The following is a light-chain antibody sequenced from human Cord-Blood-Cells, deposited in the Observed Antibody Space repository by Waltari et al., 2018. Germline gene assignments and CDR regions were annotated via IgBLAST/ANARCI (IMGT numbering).Light chain of an antibody. J-gene: IGLJ1*01. V-gene: IGLV2-11*01. CDR2: DVS. CDR1: SSDVGGYNY. CDR3: CSYAGSYV. Sequence: QSALTQPRSVSGSPGQSVTISCTGTSSDVGGYNYVSLYQQHTGKAPKLMIYDVSKRPSGVPDRFSVSKSGNTASLTISGLQAEDEADYYCCSYAGSYVFGTGTKVTVL.